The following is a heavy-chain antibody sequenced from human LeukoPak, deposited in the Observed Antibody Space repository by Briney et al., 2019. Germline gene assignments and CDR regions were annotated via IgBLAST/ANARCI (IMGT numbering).Heavy chain of an antibody. V-gene: IGHV1-18*01. Sequence: GASVKVSCKASGYTFTSYGISWVRQAPGQGLEWMGWISAYNGNTNYAQKLQGRVTMTTDTSTSTAYMELRGLRSDDTAVYYCARGQDYYDSSGYWGYWGQGTLVTVSS. CDR3: ARGQDYYDSSGYWGY. D-gene: IGHD3-22*01. CDR1: GYTFTSYG. J-gene: IGHJ4*02. CDR2: ISAYNGNT.